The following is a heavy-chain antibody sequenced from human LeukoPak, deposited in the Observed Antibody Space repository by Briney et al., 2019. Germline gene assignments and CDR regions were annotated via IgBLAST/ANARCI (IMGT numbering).Heavy chain of an antibody. CDR1: GGSFSGYY. Sequence: SETLSLTCAVYGGSFSGYYWSWIRQPPGKGLEWIGEINHSGSTNYNPSLKSRVTISVDTSKNQFSLKLSSVTAADTAVYYCASNFLTGYDAFDIWGQGTMVTVSS. CDR3: ASNFLTGYDAFDI. V-gene: IGHV4-34*01. D-gene: IGHD3/OR15-3a*01. J-gene: IGHJ3*02. CDR2: INHSGST.